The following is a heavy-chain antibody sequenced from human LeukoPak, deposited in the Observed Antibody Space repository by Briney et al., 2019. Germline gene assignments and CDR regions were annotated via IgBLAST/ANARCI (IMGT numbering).Heavy chain of an antibody. CDR1: GFTFDDYA. CDR3: AKHYGSGSPYYFDY. D-gene: IGHD3-10*01. CDR2: ISWNSGSI. Sequence: GGSLRLSCAASGFTFDDYAMHWVRQAPGKGLEWVSDISWNSGSIGYADSVKGRFTISRDNAKNSLYLQMNSLRAEDTALYYCAKHYGSGSPYYFDYWGQGTLVTVSS. J-gene: IGHJ4*02. V-gene: IGHV3-9*01.